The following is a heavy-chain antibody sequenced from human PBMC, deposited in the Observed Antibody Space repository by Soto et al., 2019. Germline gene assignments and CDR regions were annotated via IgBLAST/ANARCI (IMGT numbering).Heavy chain of an antibody. CDR3: AKDPPWTVGPLAMDV. V-gene: IGHV3-23*01. D-gene: IGHD2-2*01. Sequence: GGSLRLSCVASGFTFSTHAMSWVRQAPGKGLEWVSTFSGSGGNIYYAESVKGRLTISRDDSKNTLYLQMNSLRVEDTAVYYCAKDPPWTVGPLAMDVWGQGTTVTVS. CDR1: GFTFSTHA. CDR2: FSGSGGNI. J-gene: IGHJ6*02.